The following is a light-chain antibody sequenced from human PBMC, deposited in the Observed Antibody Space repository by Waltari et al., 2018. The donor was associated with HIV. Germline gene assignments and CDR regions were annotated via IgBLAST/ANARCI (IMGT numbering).Light chain of an antibody. CDR3: QQYHKWPPLT. J-gene: IGKJ4*01. V-gene: IGKV3-15*01. CDR1: QSVNSN. Sequence: IVMTQSPATLSVSPGERVTLSCRASQSVNSNLAWYQQKPGQAPRLLLYAASSRATGVPARFSGNGSGTDFTLTINSLQSEDFAIYYCQQYHKWPPLTFGGGTKVEI. CDR2: AAS.